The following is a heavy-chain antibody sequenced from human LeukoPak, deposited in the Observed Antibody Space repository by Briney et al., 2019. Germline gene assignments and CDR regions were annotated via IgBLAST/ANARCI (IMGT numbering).Heavy chain of an antibody. J-gene: IGHJ5*02. CDR3: AREHCSSTSCYGSNWFDP. CDR2: ISAYNGNT. Sequence: GASVKVSCKASGYTFTSYGISWVRQAPGQGLEWMGWISAYNGNTNYAQKLQGRVTMTTDTSTSTAYMELRSLRSDDTAVYYCAREHCSSTSCYGSNWFDPWGQGTLVTVSS. V-gene: IGHV1-18*01. CDR1: GYTFTSYG. D-gene: IGHD2-2*01.